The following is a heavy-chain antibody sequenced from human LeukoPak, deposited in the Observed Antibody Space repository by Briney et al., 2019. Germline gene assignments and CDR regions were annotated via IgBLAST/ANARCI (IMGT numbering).Heavy chain of an antibody. V-gene: IGHV4-39*01. CDR3: ARRPPLFAVFDY. CDR2: IYYSGST. J-gene: IGHJ4*02. D-gene: IGHD2-21*01. Sequence: SETLSLTCTVSGGSISSSSYYWGWIRQPPGKGLEWIGSIYYSGSTYYNPSLKSRVTISVDTSKNQFSLKLSSVTAADTAVYYCARRPPLFAVFDYWGQGTLVTVSS. CDR1: GGSISSSSYY.